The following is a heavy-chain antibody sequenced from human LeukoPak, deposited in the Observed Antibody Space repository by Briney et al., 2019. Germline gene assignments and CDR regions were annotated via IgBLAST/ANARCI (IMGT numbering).Heavy chain of an antibody. CDR2: ISGSGGST. CDR1: GFIFTNHA. Sequence: PGGSLRLYCAASGFIFTNHAMNWVRQAPGKGLEWVSGISGSGGSTYYAGSVKGRFTISRDNSKNTLYMQMNSLRAEETAVYYCAKGFRSGTYPLDYWGQGTLVTVSS. J-gene: IGHJ4*02. D-gene: IGHD3-10*01. CDR3: AKGFRSGTYPLDY. V-gene: IGHV3-23*01.